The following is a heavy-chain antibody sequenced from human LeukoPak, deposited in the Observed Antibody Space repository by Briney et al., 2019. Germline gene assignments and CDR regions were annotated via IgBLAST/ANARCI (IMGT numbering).Heavy chain of an antibody. Sequence: PSETLSLTCTVSGGSISSGGYYWSWIRQPPGKGLEWIGYIYHSGSTYYNPSLKSRVTISVGTSKNQFSLKLSSVTAADTAVYYCARGVSDGSGFRIWFDPWGQGTLVTVSS. CDR2: IYHSGST. D-gene: IGHD3-10*01. V-gene: IGHV4-30-2*05. J-gene: IGHJ5*02. CDR3: ARGVSDGSGFRIWFDP. CDR1: GGSISSGGYY.